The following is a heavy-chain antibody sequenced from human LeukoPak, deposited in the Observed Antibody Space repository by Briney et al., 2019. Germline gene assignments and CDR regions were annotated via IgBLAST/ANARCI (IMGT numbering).Heavy chain of an antibody. J-gene: IGHJ4*02. CDR2: ISYDGSNK. D-gene: IGHD3-3*01. Sequence: GGSLRLSCAPSGFTFSSYAMLWVRQPPGKGLEWVAVISYDGSNKYYADSVKGRFTISRDNSKNTLYLQMNSLRAEDTAVYYCARAPPYDFWSGHYTGGFDYWGQGTLVTVSS. CDR1: GFTFSSYA. V-gene: IGHV3-30-3*01. CDR3: ARAPPYDFWSGHYTGGFDY.